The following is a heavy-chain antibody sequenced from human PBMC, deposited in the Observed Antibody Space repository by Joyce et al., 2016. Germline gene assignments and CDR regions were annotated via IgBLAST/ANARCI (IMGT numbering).Heavy chain of an antibody. V-gene: IGHV4-59*01. CDR1: GGYISHDY. CDR3: ARGGSYPTRYFDS. D-gene: IGHD1-26*01. CDR2: IYYRGTS. J-gene: IGHJ4*02. Sequence: QVQLQESGPGLVKPSETLSLTCSVSGGYISHDYWSWLMQPPGKGLECIGLIYYRGTSNYNPTLKSRVTISIDTAKKQFSLKLSSVTAADTALYYCARGGSYPTRYFDSWGQGTLVTVSS.